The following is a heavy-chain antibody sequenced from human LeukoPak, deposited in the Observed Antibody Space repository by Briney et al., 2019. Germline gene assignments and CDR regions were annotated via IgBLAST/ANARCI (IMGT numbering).Heavy chain of an antibody. J-gene: IGHJ4*02. V-gene: IGHV4-39*07. CDR2: IYYSGST. Sequence: SETLSLTCTVSGGSISSSSYYWGWIRQPPGKGLEWIGSIYYSGSTYYNPSLKSRVTISVDTSKNQFSLKLSSVTAADTAVYYCARDRSSYCGGDCFYFDYWGQGTLVTVSS. CDR3: ARDRSSYCGGDCFYFDY. CDR1: GGSISSSSYY. D-gene: IGHD2-21*02.